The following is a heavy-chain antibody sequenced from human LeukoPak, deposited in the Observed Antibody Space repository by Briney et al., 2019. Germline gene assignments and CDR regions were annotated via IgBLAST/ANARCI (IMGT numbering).Heavy chain of an antibody. CDR1: GFTFSSYA. J-gene: IGHJ4*02. Sequence: SGGSLRLSCAASGFTFSSYAMHWVRQAPGKGLEWVSFISDSETKYGDSVKGRFTVSRDNSKNTLYLEMNSLRAEDTAVYYCARGGSGTSVLYSWGQGILVTVSS. CDR3: ARGGSGTSVLYS. D-gene: IGHD2-2*01. CDR2: ISDSET. V-gene: IGHV3-23*01.